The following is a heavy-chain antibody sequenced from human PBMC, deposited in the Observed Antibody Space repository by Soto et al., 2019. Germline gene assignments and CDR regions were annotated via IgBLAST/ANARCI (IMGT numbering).Heavy chain of an antibody. J-gene: IGHJ4*02. Sequence: ESLKISCKGSGYSFTSYWISWVRQMPGKGLGWMGRIDPSDSYTNYSPSFQGHVTISADKSISTAYLQWSSLKASDTAMYYCARLRGGAHYDYVWGSYRFDYWGQGTLVTVSS. D-gene: IGHD3-16*02. V-gene: IGHV5-10-1*01. CDR2: IDPSDSYT. CDR3: ARLRGGAHYDYVWGSYRFDY. CDR1: GYSFTSYW.